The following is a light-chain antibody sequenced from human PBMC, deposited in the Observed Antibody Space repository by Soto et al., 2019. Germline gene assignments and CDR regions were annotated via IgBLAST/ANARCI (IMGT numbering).Light chain of an antibody. J-gene: IGKJ5*01. V-gene: IGKV1-17*01. CDR3: LQYDSYPVT. CDR2: VAS. CDR1: QSITTY. Sequence: DIQMTQSPSTLSASVGDRVTITCRASQSITTYLNWYRQKPGKAPKRLIYVASSLESGVPSRFSGSGSGTEFTLTISSLQPEDFATYYCLQYDSYPVTFGQGTQLEI.